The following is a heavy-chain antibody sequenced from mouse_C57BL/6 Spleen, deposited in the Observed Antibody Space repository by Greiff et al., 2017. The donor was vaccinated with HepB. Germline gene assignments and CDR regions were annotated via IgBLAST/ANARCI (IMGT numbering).Heavy chain of an antibody. CDR2: IDPNSGGT. D-gene: IGHD1-1*01. CDR1: GYTFTSYW. V-gene: IGHV1-72*01. Sequence: VQLQQPGAELVKPGASVKLSCKASGYTFTSYWMHWVKQRPGRGLEWIGRIDPNSGGTKYNEKFKSKATLTVDKPSSTAYMQLSSLTSEDSAVYYCASITTVVASPSYWYFDVWGTGTTVTVSS. J-gene: IGHJ1*03. CDR3: ASITTVVASPSYWYFDV.